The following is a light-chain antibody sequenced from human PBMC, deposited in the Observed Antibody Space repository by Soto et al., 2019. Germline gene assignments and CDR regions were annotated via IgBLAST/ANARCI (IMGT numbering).Light chain of an antibody. V-gene: IGKV3-20*01. J-gene: IGKJ5*01. CDR1: HNIRNNN. CDR2: GAS. CDR3: QQYGSSPST. Sequence: EIVLTQSPGTLSLSPGERATLSCRASHNIRNNNLNWYQQKPGQAPRLLIYGASIRATGIPDRFSGSGSGTDFTLTISRLEPEDFAVYYCQQYGSSPSTFGQGTRLEIK.